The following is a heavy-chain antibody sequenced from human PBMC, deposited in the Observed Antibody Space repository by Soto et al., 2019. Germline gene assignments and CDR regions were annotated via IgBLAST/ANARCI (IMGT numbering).Heavy chain of an antibody. CDR3: ARDDSSGYYLP. Sequence: QVQLVESGGGVVQPGRSLRLSCAASGFTFSSYGMHWVRQAPGKGLEWVAVIWYDGSNQYYADSVKGRFTISRDNSKNTLYLQMNSLRAEDTAVYYCARDDSSGYYLPWGQGTLVTVSS. CDR1: GFTFSSYG. D-gene: IGHD3-22*01. V-gene: IGHV3-33*01. CDR2: IWYDGSNQ. J-gene: IGHJ5*02.